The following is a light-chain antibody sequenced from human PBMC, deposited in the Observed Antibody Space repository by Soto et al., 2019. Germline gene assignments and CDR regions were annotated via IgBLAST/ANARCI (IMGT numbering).Light chain of an antibody. J-gene: IGLJ3*02. CDR1: TGAVTSGYY. V-gene: IGLV7-43*01. Sequence: QAVVTQEPSLTVSPGGTVTLTCGSSTGAVTSGYYPNWFQQKPGQPPRPLIYSINNKHSWTPARFSGSLLGDKAALTLSGVQHEDEADYYCLLYYGGAQVFGGGTKLTVL. CDR3: LLYYGGAQV. CDR2: SIN.